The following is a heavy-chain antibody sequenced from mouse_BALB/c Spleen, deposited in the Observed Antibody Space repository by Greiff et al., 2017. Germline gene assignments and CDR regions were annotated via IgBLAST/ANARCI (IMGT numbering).Heavy chain of an antibody. CDR1: GFNIKDYY. J-gene: IGHJ2*01. Sequence: VQLKESGAELVRPGALVKLSCKASGFNIKDYYMHWVKQRPEQGLEWIGWIDPENGNTIYDPKFQGKASITADTSSNTAYLQLSSLTSEDTAVYYCARLLLFDYWGQGTTLTVSS. V-gene: IGHV14-1*02. D-gene: IGHD1-1*01. CDR3: ARLLLFDY. CDR2: IDPENGNT.